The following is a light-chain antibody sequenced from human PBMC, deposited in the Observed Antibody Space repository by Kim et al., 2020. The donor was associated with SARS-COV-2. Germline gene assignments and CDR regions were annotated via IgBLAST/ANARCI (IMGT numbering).Light chain of an antibody. CDR1: TLRTFF. Sequence: SSELTQDPAVSVALGQTVRITCQGDTLRTFFATWYQQKPGQAPIVVIFRTNNRPSGIPDRFSGSSSGDTAYLTITGAQAEDEADYYCNSRDTAGNHLEVFGTGTKVTVL. J-gene: IGLJ1*01. V-gene: IGLV3-19*01. CDR3: NSRDTAGNHLEV. CDR2: RTN.